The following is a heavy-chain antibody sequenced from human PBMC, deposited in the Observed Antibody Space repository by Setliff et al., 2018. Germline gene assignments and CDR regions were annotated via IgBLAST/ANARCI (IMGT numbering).Heavy chain of an antibody. CDR2: INHSGST. CDR1: GGSFSGYY. J-gene: IGHJ6*03. V-gene: IGHV4-34*01. CDR3: ARARSRYYNFWSGEMDV. Sequence: SETLSLTCAVYGGSFSGYYWSWIRQPPGKGLEWIGEINHSGSTNYNPSLKSRVTISVDTSKNQFSLKLSSVTAADTAVYYCARARSRYYNFWSGEMDVWGKGTTVTVS. D-gene: IGHD3-3*01.